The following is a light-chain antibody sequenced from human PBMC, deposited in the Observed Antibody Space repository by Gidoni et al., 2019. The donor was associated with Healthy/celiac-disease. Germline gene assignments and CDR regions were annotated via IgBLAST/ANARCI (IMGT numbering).Light chain of an antibody. V-gene: IGKV4-1*01. CDR1: QSVLYSSNNKNY. Sequence: DIVLPQSPDFLSVSLGERATINCKSSQSVLYSSNNKNYLAWYQQEPGQPPKLLIYWASTRESGVPERFSGGGCGTNFTLTISSMQDQDEAVSYCRQQYSTQWTFGQGTKVEIK. CDR3: RQQYSTQWT. J-gene: IGKJ1*01. CDR2: WAS.